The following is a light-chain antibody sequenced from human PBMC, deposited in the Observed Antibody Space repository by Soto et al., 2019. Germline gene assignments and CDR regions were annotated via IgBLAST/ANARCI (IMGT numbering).Light chain of an antibody. CDR1: QSIAWW. V-gene: IGKV1-5*03. Sequence: DIQMTQSPSTLSASVGDRVTITCRASQSIAWWLAWYQQKPGKAPKLLIYKASILESGVPSRFSGSGSGTEFTLTISSPQPDDIATYYCQQYSSPWTFGQGTKVEIK. J-gene: IGKJ1*01. CDR2: KAS. CDR3: QQYSSPWT.